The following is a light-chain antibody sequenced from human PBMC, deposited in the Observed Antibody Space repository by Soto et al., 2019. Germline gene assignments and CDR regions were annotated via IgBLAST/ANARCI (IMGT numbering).Light chain of an antibody. CDR1: QSISSY. CDR3: KQLHSYPFT. CDR2: AAN. V-gene: IGKV1-39*01. Sequence: DIQMTQSPSSLSASVGDRVTITCRASQSISSYLNWYQQKPGKAPKLLIYAANTLQSGVQSRFSGSGSGTDFTLTIKSLQPEDFATYYCKQLHSYPFTFGQGTRLEIK. J-gene: IGKJ5*01.